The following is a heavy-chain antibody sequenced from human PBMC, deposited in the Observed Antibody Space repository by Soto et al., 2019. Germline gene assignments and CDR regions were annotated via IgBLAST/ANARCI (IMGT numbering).Heavy chain of an antibody. Sequence: QEQLVQSGAEVKKPGSSVKVSCKASGGIFSSFTINWVRQAPGQGLEWMGGIIPVFGTPNYAQKFQGRVTITADESTSTAYMELSSLRSEDTAVYYCARDLDNDTGGYLDDYWGLGTLVTVSS. J-gene: IGHJ4*02. CDR1: GGIFSSFT. V-gene: IGHV1-69*01. CDR3: ARDLDNDTGGYLDDY. D-gene: IGHD3-22*01. CDR2: IIPVFGTP.